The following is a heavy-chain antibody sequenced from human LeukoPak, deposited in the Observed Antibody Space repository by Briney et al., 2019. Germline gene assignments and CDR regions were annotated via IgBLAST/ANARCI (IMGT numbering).Heavy chain of an antibody. CDR1: GFTFSSYS. CDR2: ISSSSSYI. V-gene: IGHV3-21*01. D-gene: IGHD4-23*01. J-gene: IGHJ2*01. CDR3: AKTTVVTGYWYCVL. Sequence: PGGSLRLSCAASGFTFSSYSMNWVRQAPGKGLEWVSSISSSSSYIYYADSVKGRFTISRDNAKSSLYLQMNSLRDEDTAVYYCAKTTVVTGYWYCVLRGRGTLVTVSS.